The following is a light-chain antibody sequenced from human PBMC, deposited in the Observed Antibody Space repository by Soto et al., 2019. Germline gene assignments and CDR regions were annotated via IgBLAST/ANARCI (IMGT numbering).Light chain of an antibody. CDR3: QQYITYST. V-gene: IGKV1-5*01. CDR2: DAS. CDR1: QSLRGW. J-gene: IGKJ5*01. Sequence: DIQLTQTPSCLSASIGDRVTITCRSSQSLRGWLAWYQQRPGKAPKALIYDASTLASGVPSRFNGSGSGTEFTLTISSLQPDDFATYYCQQYITYSTFGQGTRLEIK.